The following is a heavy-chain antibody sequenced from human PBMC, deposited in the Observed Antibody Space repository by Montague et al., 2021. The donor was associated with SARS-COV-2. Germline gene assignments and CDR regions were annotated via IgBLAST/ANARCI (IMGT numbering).Heavy chain of an antibody. D-gene: IGHD5-12*01. V-gene: IGHV3-23*01. CDR1: GFTFGSYA. Sequence: SLRLSCATSGFTFGSYAMSWVRQAPGKGLEWLSGIDARGGAVFDADSVKGRFTTSRDNYKNTLYLQMNSLTADDTAVYYCARRNSGQHLVGSGWFDPWGQGTLVTVSS. J-gene: IGHJ5*02. CDR2: IDARGGAV. CDR3: ARRNSGQHLVGSGWFDP.